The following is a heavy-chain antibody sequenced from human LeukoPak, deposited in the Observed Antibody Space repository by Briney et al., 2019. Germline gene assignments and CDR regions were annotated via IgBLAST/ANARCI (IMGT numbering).Heavy chain of an antibody. CDR3: ARQPYTIGAYYFDY. CDR2: IFHSGNT. V-gene: IGHV4-59*08. Sequence: SETLSLTCIVSGDSISSYYWSWIRQPPGKGREWIRYIFHSGNTNYNPSLKSRVTMSIDTSKNQFSLRLSSVTAADTAVYYCARQPYTIGAYYFDYWGPGTLVSVSS. D-gene: IGHD1-26*01. CDR1: GDSISSYY. J-gene: IGHJ4*02.